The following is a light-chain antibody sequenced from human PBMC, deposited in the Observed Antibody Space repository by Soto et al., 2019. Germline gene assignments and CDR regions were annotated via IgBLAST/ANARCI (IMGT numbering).Light chain of an antibody. CDR3: QQTNTYPLT. J-gene: IGKJ4*01. Sequence: DIQLTQSPSFLSASVGDRVTITCRASQDISSYLAWYQQKPGKAPKVLIFAASLLRSGVPSRFSGSGSGTEFTLTISSLQPEDFASYYCQQTNTYPLTFGGGTKVEIK. CDR1: QDISSY. CDR2: AAS. V-gene: IGKV1-9*01.